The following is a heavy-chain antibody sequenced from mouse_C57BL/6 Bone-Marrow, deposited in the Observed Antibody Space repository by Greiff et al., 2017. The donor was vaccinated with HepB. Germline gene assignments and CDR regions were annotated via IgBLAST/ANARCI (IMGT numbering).Heavy chain of an antibody. D-gene: IGHD2-4*01. CDR1: GFSLTSYA. V-gene: IGHV2-9-1*01. Sequence: VHLVESGPGLVAPSQSLSITCTVSGFSLTSYAISWVRQPPGKGLEWLGVIWTGGGTNYNSALKSRLSISKDNSKSQVFLKMNSLQTEDTARYYCARRDYDYPYAMDYWGQGTSVTVSS. CDR2: IWTGGGT. CDR3: ARRDYDYPYAMDY. J-gene: IGHJ4*01.